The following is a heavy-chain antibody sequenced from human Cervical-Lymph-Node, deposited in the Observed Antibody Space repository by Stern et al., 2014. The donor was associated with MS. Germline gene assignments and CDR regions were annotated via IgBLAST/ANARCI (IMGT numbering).Heavy chain of an antibody. CDR2: ISAYNGST. Sequence: VQLVQSGAEVKKPGASVNLSCTASGYTFTSYGISWVRQSPAHGLDLMGGISAYNGSTNYAQKLQGRVTMTTDTSTSTAYMELRSLRSDDTAVYYCARGLLGSENAFDIWGQGTMVTVSS. CDR3: ARGLLGSENAFDI. V-gene: IGHV1-18*01. J-gene: IGHJ3*02. CDR1: GYTFTSYG. D-gene: IGHD2-15*01.